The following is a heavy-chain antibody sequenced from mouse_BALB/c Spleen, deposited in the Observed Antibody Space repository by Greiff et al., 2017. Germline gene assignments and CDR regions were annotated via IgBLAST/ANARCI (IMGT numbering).Heavy chain of an antibody. Sequence: DVKLVESGGGLVKPGGSLKLSCAASGFTFSSYAMSWVRQTPEKRLEWVASISSGGSTYYPDSVKGRFTISRDNARNILYLQMSSLRSEDTAMYYCAREGLRPFDYWGQGTTLTVSS. CDR2: ISSGGST. CDR3: AREGLRPFDY. CDR1: GFTFSSYA. J-gene: IGHJ2*01. V-gene: IGHV5-6-5*01. D-gene: IGHD2-4*01.